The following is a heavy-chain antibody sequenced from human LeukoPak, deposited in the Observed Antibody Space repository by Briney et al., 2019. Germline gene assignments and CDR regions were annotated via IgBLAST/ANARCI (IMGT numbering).Heavy chain of an antibody. CDR1: GFTFTSSA. J-gene: IGHJ3*02. CDR2: IVVGSGNT. D-gene: IGHD2-21*02. CDR3: AAASEIVVVTADAFDI. V-gene: IGHV1-58*02. Sequence: ASVKLSCKASGFTFTSSAMQWVRQARGQRLEWIGWIVVGSGNTNYAQKFQERVTITRDMSTSTAYMELSSLRSEDRAVYFCAAASEIVVVTADAFDIWGQGTMVTVSS.